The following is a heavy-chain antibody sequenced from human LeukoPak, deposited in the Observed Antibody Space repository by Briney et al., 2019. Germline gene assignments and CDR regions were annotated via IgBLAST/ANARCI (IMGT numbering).Heavy chain of an antibody. V-gene: IGHV3-11*04. CDR3: ARDQDYYGSGSYLGY. D-gene: IGHD3-10*01. Sequence: GGSLRLSCAASGFTFSDYYMSWIRQAPGKGLEWVSYISSSGSTIYYADSVKGQFTISRDNAKNSLYLQMNSLRAEDTAVYYCARDQDYYGSGSYLGYWGQGTLVTVSS. J-gene: IGHJ4*02. CDR1: GFTFSDYY. CDR2: ISSSGSTI.